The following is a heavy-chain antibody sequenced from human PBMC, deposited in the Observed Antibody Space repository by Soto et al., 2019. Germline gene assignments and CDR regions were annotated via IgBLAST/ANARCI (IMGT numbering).Heavy chain of an antibody. CDR3: AGAVIPLTTDWYFDL. D-gene: IGHD4-17*01. Sequence: QLQLRESGPGLVKPSETLSLTCTVSGGSISGGVGGLYYWSWIRQPPGKGLEWIGYIYDSGSTYYAPSLKSRVPVSVDTAKNQCSLRLSSVTAADTAVYYCAGAVIPLTTDWYFDLWGRCTLVTVSS. J-gene: IGHJ2*01. CDR1: GGSISGGVGGLYY. V-gene: IGHV4-30-4*01. CDR2: IYDSGST.